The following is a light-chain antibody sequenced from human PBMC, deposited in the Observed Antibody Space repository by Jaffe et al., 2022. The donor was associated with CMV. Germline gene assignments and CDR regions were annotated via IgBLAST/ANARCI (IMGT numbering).Light chain of an antibody. CDR3: SSKIGSTTRV. CDR1: SSDFVSYNR. CDR2: EVT. V-gene: IGLV2-18*02. J-gene: IGLJ3*02. Sequence: QSALTQPPSVSGSPGQSVIISCTGTSSDFVSYNRVSWYQQPPGTAPKLIIYEVTNRPSGVPDRFSGSKSGSTASLSISGLQAEDEADYYCSSKIGSTTRVFGGGTKLTVL.